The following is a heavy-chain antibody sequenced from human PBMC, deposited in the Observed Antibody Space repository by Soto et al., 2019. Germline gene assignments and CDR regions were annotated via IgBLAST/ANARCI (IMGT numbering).Heavy chain of an antibody. CDR3: ARHHLNYDYVWGSYRTVGGMDV. J-gene: IGHJ6*02. V-gene: IGHV5-51*01. CDR2: IYPGDSDT. D-gene: IGHD3-16*02. Sequence: GESLKISCKGSGYSFTSYWIGWVRQMPGKGLEWMGIIYPGDSDTRYSPSFQGQVTISADKSISTAYLQWSSLKASDTAMYYCARHHLNYDYVWGSYRTVGGMDVWGQGTTVTVSS. CDR1: GYSFTSYW.